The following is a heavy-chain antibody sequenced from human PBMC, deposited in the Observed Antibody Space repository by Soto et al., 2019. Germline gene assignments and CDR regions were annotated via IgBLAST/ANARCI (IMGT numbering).Heavy chain of an antibody. Sequence: EVQLLESGGGLVQPGGSLRVSCATSGFTFKNFVMSWVRQAPGKGLEWVAAIRASGEQTFYAASVKGRFTIVRDNSEILLFLLTHSLRADDTAQYFCAQVRGWGVVSPSHDSWGQGTLVTVSS. J-gene: IGHJ4*02. CDR2: IRASGEQT. CDR1: GFTFKNFV. CDR3: AQVRGWGVVSPSHDS. V-gene: IGHV3-23*01. D-gene: IGHD2-21*01.